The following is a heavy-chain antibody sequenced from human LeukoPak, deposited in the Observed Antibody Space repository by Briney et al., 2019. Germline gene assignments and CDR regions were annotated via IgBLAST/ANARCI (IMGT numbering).Heavy chain of an antibody. Sequence: GGSLRLSCAASEFSVGSNYMTWVRQAPGKGLEWVGRVRPDGGATDSAAPVKGRVSMSRDDSKNSLYLQMNSLKTEDTAVYFCVREGYAYGYHAFDMWGQGIMVTVSS. CDR3: VREGYAYGYHAFDM. J-gene: IGHJ3*02. CDR1: EFSVGSNY. CDR2: VRPDGGAT. D-gene: IGHD5-18*01. V-gene: IGHV3-15*01.